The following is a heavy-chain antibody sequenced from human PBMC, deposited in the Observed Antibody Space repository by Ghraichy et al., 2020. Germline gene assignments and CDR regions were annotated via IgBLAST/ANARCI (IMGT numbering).Heavy chain of an antibody. J-gene: IGHJ4*02. D-gene: IGHD6-19*01. CDR1: GSTFSRFF. CDR2: ILPIYGSP. CDR3: AREGELTSGWYADF. V-gene: IGHV1-69*13. Sequence: SVKVSCKSSGSTFSRFFISWVRLAPGKGLQWMGGILPIYGSPNYAPEFQGRVTITADESTSTAYMELRRLGSDDTGIYYCAREGELTSGWYADFWGQGTLVTVSS.